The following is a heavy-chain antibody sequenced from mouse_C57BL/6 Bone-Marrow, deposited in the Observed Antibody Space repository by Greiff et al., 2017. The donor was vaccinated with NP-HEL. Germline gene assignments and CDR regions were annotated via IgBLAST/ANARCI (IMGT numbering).Heavy chain of an antibody. Sequence: VQLQQSGPELVKPGASVKIPCKASGYTFTDYNMDWVKQSHGKGLEWIGDINPNNGGTIYNQKFKGKATLTVDKSSSTAYMELRSLTSEDTAVYYLERALLLDCAMDYWGQGTSVTVSS. J-gene: IGHJ4*01. CDR1: GYTFTDYN. CDR3: ERALLLDCAMDY. CDR2: INPNNGGT. D-gene: IGHD2-10*01. V-gene: IGHV1-18*01.